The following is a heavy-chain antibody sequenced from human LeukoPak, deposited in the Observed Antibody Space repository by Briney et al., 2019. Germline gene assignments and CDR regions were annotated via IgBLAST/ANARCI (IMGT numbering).Heavy chain of an antibody. V-gene: IGHV1-18*04. CDR2: ISAYNGKT. CDR3: ARDRDEIYSGYDPAADY. Sequence: ASVKVSCQASGYTFTSYGISWVRQAPGQGLEWMGWISAYNGKTNYAQKLQGRVTMTTDTSTSTAYMELRSLRSDDTAVYYCARDRDEIYSGYDPAADYWGQGTLVTVSS. CDR1: GYTFTSYG. J-gene: IGHJ4*02. D-gene: IGHD5-12*01.